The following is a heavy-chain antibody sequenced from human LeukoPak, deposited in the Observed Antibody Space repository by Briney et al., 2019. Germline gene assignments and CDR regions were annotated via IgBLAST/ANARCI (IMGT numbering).Heavy chain of an antibody. D-gene: IGHD2-15*01. V-gene: IGHV3-23*01. CDR2: TSGSGSST. CDR1: GFTFTSYA. J-gene: IGHJ4*02. CDR3: AKQLGYCSDGSCYFPY. Sequence: GGSLRLSCAASGFTFTSYAMNWVRQAPGKGLEWVSTTSGSGSSTYYVDSVKGRFTISRDNSKNTLYLQMNSLRAEDTAEYYCAKQLGYCSDGSCYFPYWGQGTLVTVSS.